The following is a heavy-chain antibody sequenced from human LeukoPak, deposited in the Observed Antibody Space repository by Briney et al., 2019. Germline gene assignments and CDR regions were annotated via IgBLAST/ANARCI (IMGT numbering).Heavy chain of an antibody. J-gene: IGHJ6*02. Sequence: GGSLRLSCAASGFTFTTYWMHWVRQAPGKGLVWVSHINSDGSITSYADSVKGRFTISRDNAKNTLHLQMNSLRAEDTAVFYCARDAVDTANAVWGQGTTVTVSS. V-gene: IGHV3-74*01. D-gene: IGHD5-18*01. CDR2: INSDGSIT. CDR3: ARDAVDTANAV. CDR1: GFTFTTYW.